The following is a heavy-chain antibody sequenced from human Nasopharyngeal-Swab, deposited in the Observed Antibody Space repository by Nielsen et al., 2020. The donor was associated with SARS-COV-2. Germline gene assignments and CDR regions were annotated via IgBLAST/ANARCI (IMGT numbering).Heavy chain of an antibody. V-gene: IGHV3-23*01. CDR1: GFTFSSFA. D-gene: IGHD3-22*01. J-gene: IGHJ3*02. CDR2: ISGSGGST. Sequence: GDSLKIPCAASGFTFSSFALGWVRRAPGRGRGWASPISGSGGSTYYADSVKGRFTISRDNSKNTLDLQMNSLRAEDTAVYYCAKDTYYDSSGYFLFGYAFDIWGQGTMVTVSS. CDR3: AKDTYYDSSGYFLFGYAFDI.